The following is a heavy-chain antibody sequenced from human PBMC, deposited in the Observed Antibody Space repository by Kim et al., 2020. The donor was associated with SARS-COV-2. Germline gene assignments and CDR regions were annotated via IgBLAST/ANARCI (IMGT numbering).Heavy chain of an antibody. CDR3: AKGGIKTKRDGYNYPTDY. D-gene: IGHD5-12*01. CDR2: ISGSGGST. V-gene: IGHV3-23*01. J-gene: IGHJ4*02. CDR1: GFTFSSYA. Sequence: GGSLRLSCAASGFTFSSYAMSWVRQAPGKGLEWVSAISGSGGSTYYADSVKGRFTISRDNSKNTLYLQMNSLRAEDTAVYYCAKGGIKTKRDGYNYPTDYWGQGTLVTVSS.